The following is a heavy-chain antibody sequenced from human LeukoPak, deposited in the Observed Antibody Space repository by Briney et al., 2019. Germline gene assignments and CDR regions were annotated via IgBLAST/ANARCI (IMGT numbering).Heavy chain of an antibody. J-gene: IGHJ4*02. CDR1: GGSISSYY. D-gene: IGHD3-10*01. V-gene: IGHV4-59*04. CDR2: IYHSGST. CDR3: AGGDYGSGLYYFDY. Sequence: PSETLSLTCTVSGGSISSYYWSWIRQPPGKGLEWIGYIYHSGSTYYNPSLKSRVTISVDRSKNQFSLKLSSVTAADTAVYYCAGGDYGSGLYYFDYWGQGTLVTVSS.